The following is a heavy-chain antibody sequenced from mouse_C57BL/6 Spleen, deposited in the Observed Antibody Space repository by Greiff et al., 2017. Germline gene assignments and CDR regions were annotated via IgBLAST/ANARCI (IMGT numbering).Heavy chain of an antibody. D-gene: IGHD3-2*02. CDR1: GFNIKNTY. CDR3: ARDSSGYVDYAMDY. J-gene: IGHJ4*01. V-gene: IGHV14-3*01. Sequence: EVKLQESVAELVRPGASVKLSCTASGFNIKNTYMHWVKQRPEQGLEWIGRIDPANGNTKYAPKFQGKATITADTSSNTAYRQLSSLTSEHTAIYYCARDSSGYVDYAMDYWGQGTSVTVAS. CDR2: IDPANGNT.